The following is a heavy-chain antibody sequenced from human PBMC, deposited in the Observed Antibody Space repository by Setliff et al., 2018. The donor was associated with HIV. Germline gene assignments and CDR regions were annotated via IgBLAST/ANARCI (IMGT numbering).Heavy chain of an antibody. CDR1: GFTFSSYS. V-gene: IGHV3-48*01. CDR3: ATVWTAGSLFY. J-gene: IGHJ4*02. Sequence: PGGSLRLSCAASGFTFSSYSMNWVRQAPGKGLEWVSSISSSTSTIYYADSVKGRFTISRDNAKNSLYLQMNSLRAEDTAVYYCATVWTAGSLFYWGQGTLVTVSS. D-gene: IGHD6-13*01. CDR2: ISSSTSTI.